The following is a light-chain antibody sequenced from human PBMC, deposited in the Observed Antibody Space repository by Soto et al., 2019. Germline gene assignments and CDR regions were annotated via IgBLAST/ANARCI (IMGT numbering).Light chain of an antibody. Sequence: AVQMTQSPSSLSASVGDRVTITCRASQAIRSDLGWYQMKPGKVPTLLIYAASNLQSGVPSRFIGRGYGTDFTLTISSLQTEDCATYYCLQDYNYPRTFGKGTKVEI. CDR2: AAS. J-gene: IGKJ1*01. CDR3: LQDYNYPRT. V-gene: IGKV1-6*01. CDR1: QAIRSD.